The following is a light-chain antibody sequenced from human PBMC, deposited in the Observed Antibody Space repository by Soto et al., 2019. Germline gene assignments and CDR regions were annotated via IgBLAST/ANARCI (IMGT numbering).Light chain of an antibody. V-gene: IGKV3-11*01. CDR3: QQRSNWPSLT. CDR1: QSVSSY. Sequence: EIVLTQAPATHPHSSAPTPSLCCXXSQSVSSYLAWYQQKPGQAPRLLIYDASNRATGIPARFSGSGSGTDFTLTISSLEPEDFAVYYCQQRSNWPSLTFGGGTKVDIK. J-gene: IGKJ4*01. CDR2: DAS.